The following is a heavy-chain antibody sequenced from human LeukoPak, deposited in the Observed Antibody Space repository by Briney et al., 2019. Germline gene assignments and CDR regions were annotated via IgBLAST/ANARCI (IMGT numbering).Heavy chain of an antibody. V-gene: IGHV3-30-3*01. D-gene: IGHD2-15*01. CDR2: ISYDGSNK. J-gene: IGHJ4*02. Sequence: GRSLRLSCAASGFTFSSYAMHWVRQAPGKGLEWVAVISYDGSNKYYADSVKGRFTISRDNSKNTLYLQMNSLRAEDTAVYYCARDYCSGGSCIQLYYWGQGTPVTVSS. CDR3: ARDYCSGGSCIQLYY. CDR1: GFTFSSYA.